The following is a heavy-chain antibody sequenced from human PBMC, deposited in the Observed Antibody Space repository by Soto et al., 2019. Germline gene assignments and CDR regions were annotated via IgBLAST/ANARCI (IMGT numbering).Heavy chain of an antibody. CDR2: ISGSGGST. CDR1: EFTFSSYV. Sequence: EVQLLESGGGLVQPGGSLRLSCAASEFTFSSYVMSWVRQAPGKGLEWVSAISGSGGSTYYADSVKGRFTISRDNSKNTLYLQMNSLRAEDTAVYYCSKGSASSRPYYFDYWGQGTLVTVSS. V-gene: IGHV3-23*01. D-gene: IGHD6-6*01. CDR3: SKGSASSRPYYFDY. J-gene: IGHJ4*02.